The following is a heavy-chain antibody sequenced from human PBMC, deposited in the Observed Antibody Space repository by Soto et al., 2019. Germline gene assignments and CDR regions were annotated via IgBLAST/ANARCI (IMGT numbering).Heavy chain of an antibody. CDR1: GFTVSSNY. CDR2: IRGNGAGI. CDR3: AKRGDILDVSSSFVGYGMDV. Sequence: PGGSLRLSCAASGFTVSSNYMSWVRQAPGKGLEWVARIRGNGAGISYADSVKGRFTISRDNSKNTVYLQMNSLRADDTAVYFCAKRGDILDVSSSFVGYGMDVWGQGTTVTVSS. D-gene: IGHD2-15*01. J-gene: IGHJ6*02. V-gene: IGHV3-53*01.